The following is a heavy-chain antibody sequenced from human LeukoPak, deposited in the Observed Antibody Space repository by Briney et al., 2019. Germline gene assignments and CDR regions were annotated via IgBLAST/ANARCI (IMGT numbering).Heavy chain of an antibody. CDR2: INHSGST. D-gene: IGHD3-3*01. V-gene: IGHV4-38-2*02. CDR1: GYSISSGYY. Sequence: SETLSLTCTVSGYSISSGYYWGWIRQPPGKGLEWIGEINHSGSTNYNPSLKSRVTISVDTSKNQFSLRLSSVTAADTAVYYCARRTGYYDFWSGYYGAPTGTTGVHMDVWGKGTTVTVSS. CDR3: ARRTGYYDFWSGYYGAPTGTTGVHMDV. J-gene: IGHJ6*03.